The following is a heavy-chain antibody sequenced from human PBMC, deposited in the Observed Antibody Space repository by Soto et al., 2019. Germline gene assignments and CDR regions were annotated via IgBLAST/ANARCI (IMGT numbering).Heavy chain of an antibody. CDR1: GFSFSGYT. J-gene: IGHJ2*01. V-gene: IGHV3-30-3*01. CDR2: ISSGGSTK. CDR3: AKDGGFDYGFWYFDI. Sequence: SLRLSCAASGFSFSGYTMHWVRQAPGKGLECVGVISSGGSTKYYADSVKGRFTISRDNSKNTLFLQMNSLRAEDTAVYYCAKDGGFDYGFWYFDIWGRGNLVTVSS. D-gene: IGHD4-17*01.